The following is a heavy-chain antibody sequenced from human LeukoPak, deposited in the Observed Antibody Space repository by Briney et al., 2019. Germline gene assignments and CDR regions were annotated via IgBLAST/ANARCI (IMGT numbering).Heavy chain of an antibody. V-gene: IGHV4-59*08. D-gene: IGHD6-19*01. Sequence: SETLSLTSTVSGGSLSSHYWTWIRQPPGKGLEWIGYIYYSGSTKYNPSLKSRVTISVDTSKNQFSLNLSSVTAADTAVYYCARHPEWDREAGLTWGQGTLVTVSS. CDR1: GGSLSSHY. J-gene: IGHJ5*02. CDR3: ARHPEWDREAGLT. CDR2: IYYSGST.